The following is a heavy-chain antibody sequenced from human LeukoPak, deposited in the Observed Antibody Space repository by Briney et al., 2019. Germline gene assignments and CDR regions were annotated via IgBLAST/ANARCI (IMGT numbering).Heavy chain of an antibody. CDR1: GGSISSYY. V-gene: IGHV4-59*01. D-gene: IGHD2-15*01. Sequence: SETLSLTCSVSGGSISSYYWSWIRQPPGKGLEWIGYIYYSGSTNYNPSLKSRVTISVDTAKNQFSLKLSSVTAADTAVYYCARDRGWFDPWGQGTLVTVSS. CDR3: ARDRGWFDP. CDR2: IYYSGST. J-gene: IGHJ5*02.